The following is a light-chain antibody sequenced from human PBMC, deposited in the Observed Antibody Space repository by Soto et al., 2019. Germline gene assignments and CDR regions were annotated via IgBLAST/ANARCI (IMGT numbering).Light chain of an antibody. CDR3: AAWDDSLNGVV. CDR1: SSNIGNNV. J-gene: IGLJ2*01. Sequence: QAVLTQPPSVSEAPRQRVTISCSGNSSNIGNNVVNWYQQFPGKAPKLLIYYDHLRPSGVSDRFSGSKSGSSASLAINGLQSEDEAEYYCAAWDDSLNGVVLGGGTKLTVL. CDR2: YDH. V-gene: IGLV1-36*01.